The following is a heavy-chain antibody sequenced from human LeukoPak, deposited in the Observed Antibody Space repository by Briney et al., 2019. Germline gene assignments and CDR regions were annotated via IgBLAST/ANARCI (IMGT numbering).Heavy chain of an antibody. CDR3: AREREGYFDL. CDR1: VGSFSGYY. CDR2: INHSGST. Sequence: SETLSLTCAVYVGSFSGYYWSWIRQPPGKGPELIGEINHSGSTNYNPSLRSRVTISVVTSKNQFSLKLSSVTAADTAVYYCAREREGYFDLWGRGTRVTVSS. V-gene: IGHV4-34*01. J-gene: IGHJ2*01.